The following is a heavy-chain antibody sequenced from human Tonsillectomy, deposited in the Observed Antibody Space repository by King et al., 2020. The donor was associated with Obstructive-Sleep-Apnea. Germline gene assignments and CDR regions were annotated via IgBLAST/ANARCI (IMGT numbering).Heavy chain of an antibody. V-gene: IGHV3-30*18. D-gene: IGHD5-18*01. Sequence: VQLVESGGGVVQPGKSLRLSCAASGFTFNDYGMHWVRQAPGKGLEWVAVISYDGSNAFYVDSVKGRYTISRDNSKNMLYLQMNSLRPEDTAVYYCAKDWYTALDLDSWGQGTLVIVSS. CDR2: ISYDGSNA. CDR1: GFTFNDYG. CDR3: AKDWYTALDLDS. J-gene: IGHJ4*02.